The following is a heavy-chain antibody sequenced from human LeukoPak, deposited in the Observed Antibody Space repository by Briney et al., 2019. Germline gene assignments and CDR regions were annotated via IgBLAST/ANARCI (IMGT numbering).Heavy chain of an antibody. CDR2: INSDGTAT. CDR3: SRLRGYSYGYGDY. Sequence: PGGSLRLSCAASGFTFRSYWMHWVRQAPGKGLVWVSRINSDGTATTYVDSVKGRFSASRDNAKNTLYLQMNSLRAEDTAVYYCSRLRGYSYGYGDYWGQGTLVTVSS. V-gene: IGHV3-74*01. J-gene: IGHJ4*02. D-gene: IGHD5-18*01. CDR1: GFTFRSYW.